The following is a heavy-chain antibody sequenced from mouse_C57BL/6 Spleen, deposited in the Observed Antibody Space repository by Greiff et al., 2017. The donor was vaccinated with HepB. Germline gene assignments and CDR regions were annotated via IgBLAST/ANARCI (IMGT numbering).Heavy chain of an antibody. J-gene: IGHJ3*01. CDR1: GFNIKNTY. CDR2: IDPANGNT. Sequence: EVKLVESVAELVRPGASVKLSCTASGFNIKNTYMHWVKQRPEQGLEWIGRIDPANGNTKYAPKFQGKATITADTSSNTAYLQLSSLTSEDTAIYYCARADYYYGSWFAYWGQGTLVTVSA. V-gene: IGHV14-3*01. D-gene: IGHD1-1*01. CDR3: ARADYYYGSWFAY.